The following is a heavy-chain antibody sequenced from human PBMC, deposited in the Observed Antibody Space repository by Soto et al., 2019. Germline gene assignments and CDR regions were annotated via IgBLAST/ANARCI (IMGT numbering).Heavy chain of an antibody. V-gene: IGHV4-59*01. CDR2: IYYSGST. CDR3: AREGSYGSFGY. CDR1: GGSISSYY. D-gene: IGHD1-26*01. J-gene: IGHJ4*02. Sequence: QVQLQESGPGLVKPSETLPLTCTVSGGSISSYYWSWIRQPPGKGLEWIGYIYYSGSTNYNPSLKSRVTISVDTSKNQFSLKLSSVTAADTAVYYCAREGSYGSFGYWGQGTLVTVSS.